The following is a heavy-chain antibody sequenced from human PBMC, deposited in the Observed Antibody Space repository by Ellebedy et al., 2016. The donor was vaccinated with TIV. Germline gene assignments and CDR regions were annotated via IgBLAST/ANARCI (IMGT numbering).Heavy chain of an antibody. D-gene: IGHD2-2*01. J-gene: IGHJ6*02. V-gene: IGHV1-46*01. CDR3: ARPSSTSCYRHCSLEYGMDV. Sequence: ASVKVSXXASGYTFTSYYMHWVLQAPGQGLEWMGIINPSGGSTSYAQKFQGRVTMTRDTSTSTVYMELSSLRSEDTAVYYCARPSSTSCYRHCSLEYGMDVWGQGTTVTVSS. CDR2: INPSGGST. CDR1: GYTFTSYY.